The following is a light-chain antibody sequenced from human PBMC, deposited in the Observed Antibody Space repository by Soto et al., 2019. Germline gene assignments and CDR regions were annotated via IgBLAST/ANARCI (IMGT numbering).Light chain of an antibody. J-gene: IGKJ4*01. V-gene: IGKV3-11*01. CDR2: DAS. CDR1: QSISSH. CDR3: QQRPNWPLT. Sequence: EIVLTQSPATLSLSPGERATLSCRASQSISSHLVWYQQKLGQAPRLLIYDASNRATGIPARFSGSGSGTDFTLTISRREAEEFAVYCGQQRPNWPLTFGGGTRVEIK.